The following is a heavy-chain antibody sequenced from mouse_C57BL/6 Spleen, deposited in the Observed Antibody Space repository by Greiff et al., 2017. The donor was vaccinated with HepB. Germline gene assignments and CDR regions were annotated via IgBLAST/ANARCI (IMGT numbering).Heavy chain of an antibody. V-gene: IGHV1-50*01. Sequence: VQLQQPGAELVKPGASVKLSCKASGYTFTSYWMQWVKQRPGQGLEWIGEIDPSDSYTNYNQKFKGKATLTVDTSSSTAYMQLSSLTSDDSAVYYCAISSGFAYWGQGTLVTVSA. J-gene: IGHJ3*01. CDR2: IDPSDSYT. CDR3: AISSGFAY. CDR1: GYTFTSYW. D-gene: IGHD1-1*01.